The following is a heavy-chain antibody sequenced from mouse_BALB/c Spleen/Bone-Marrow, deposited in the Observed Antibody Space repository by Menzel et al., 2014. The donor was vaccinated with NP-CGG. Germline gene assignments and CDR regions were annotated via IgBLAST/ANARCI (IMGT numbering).Heavy chain of an antibody. J-gene: IGHJ1*01. D-gene: IGHD1-2*01. CDR1: GFNIKDTY. V-gene: IGHV14-3*02. Sequence: VQLQQSGAELVKPGDSVKLSCTATGFNIKDTYMNWVKQRPEKGLEWIGRIDPANGNSKYDPKFQAKVTITAYTSSNTSYLQLSSLTSEDTAVYYCTRYGYGWYFYVWGAGTTVTVSS. CDR3: TRYGYGWYFYV. CDR2: IDPANGNS.